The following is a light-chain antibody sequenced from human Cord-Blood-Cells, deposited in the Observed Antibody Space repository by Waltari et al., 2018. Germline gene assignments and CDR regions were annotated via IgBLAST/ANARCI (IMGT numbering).Light chain of an antibody. CDR3: QQYYSTPFT. J-gene: IGKJ3*01. CDR1: QSVLYSSNNKNY. Sequence: DIVMTKSPDSLAVSLGERATINCKSSQSVLYSSNNKNYLAWYQQKPGQPPKLLIYLASTRESGVPDRFSGSGSGTDFTLTISSLQAEDVAVYYCQQYYSTPFTFGPGTKVDIK. V-gene: IGKV4-1*01. CDR2: LAS.